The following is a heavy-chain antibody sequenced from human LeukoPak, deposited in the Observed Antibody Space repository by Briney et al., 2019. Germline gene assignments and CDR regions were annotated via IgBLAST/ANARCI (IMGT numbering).Heavy chain of an antibody. CDR2: XXXYTGNT. Sequence: ASVKVSCKTSGYTFSNXXXXXXRQAPGQGXXXXXXXXXYTGNTKYAXKFQGXXXMTTETSTSTAFMELRSVESDDTAVYYCARDYGSGTYSLYYYGLDVWGQGTTVTVSS. CDR3: ARDYGSGTYSLYYYGLDV. CDR1: GYTFSNXX. J-gene: IGHJ6*02. V-gene: IGHV1-18*01. D-gene: IGHD3-10*01.